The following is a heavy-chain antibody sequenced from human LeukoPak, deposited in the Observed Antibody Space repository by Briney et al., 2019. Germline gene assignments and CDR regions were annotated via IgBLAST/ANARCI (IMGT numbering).Heavy chain of an antibody. J-gene: IGHJ4*02. Sequence: SETLSLTCAVSGGSISSGGYSWSWIRQPPGKGLEWIGYIYHSGSTYYNPSLKSRVTISVDRSKNQFSLKLSSVTAADTAVYYCARGPWSGYYTPFDYWGQGTLVTVSS. V-gene: IGHV4-30-2*01. D-gene: IGHD3-3*01. CDR1: GGSISSGGYS. CDR3: ARGPWSGYYTPFDY. CDR2: IYHSGST.